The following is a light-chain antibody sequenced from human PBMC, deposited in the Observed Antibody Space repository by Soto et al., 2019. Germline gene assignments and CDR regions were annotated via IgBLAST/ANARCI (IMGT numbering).Light chain of an antibody. CDR2: SDD. CDR1: SSNIGGNS. J-gene: IGLJ2*01. Sequence: VLTQPPSASGTPGQRVTISCSGSSSNIGGNSVNWYQHLPGTAPKILMYSDDERPSGVPDRFSGSKSGTSASLAISGLQSEDEADYYCAAWDDNLNGPVFGGGTKLTVL. V-gene: IGLV1-44*01. CDR3: AAWDDNLNGPV.